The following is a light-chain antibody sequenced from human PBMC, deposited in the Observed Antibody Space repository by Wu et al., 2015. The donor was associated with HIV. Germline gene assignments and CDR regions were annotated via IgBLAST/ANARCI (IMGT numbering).Light chain of an antibody. CDR3: QQSYNTPSIT. CDR1: QSISSY. J-gene: IGKJ5*01. V-gene: IGKV1-39*01. Sequence: DIQMTQSPSSLSASVGDRVTITCRASQSISSYLNWYQQKPGKAPKLLIYATSSLQSGIPSRFRGSGSGTDFTLTISSLQPEDFATYYCQQSYNTPSITFGQGTRLEIK. CDR2: ATS.